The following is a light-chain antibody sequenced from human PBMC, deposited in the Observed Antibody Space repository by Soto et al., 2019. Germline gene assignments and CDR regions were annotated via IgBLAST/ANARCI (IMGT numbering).Light chain of an antibody. V-gene: IGLV2-14*01. CDR3: SSKSPDF. Sequence: QSVLTQPASVSGSPGQSITISCTGTSSGVRDYNYVSWYQQLPGNAPKLIMYEVSNRPSGISNRFSGSKSGNTASLTISGLQAEDEADYYCSSKSPDFFGTGTKLTVL. J-gene: IGLJ1*01. CDR1: SSGVRDYNY. CDR2: EVS.